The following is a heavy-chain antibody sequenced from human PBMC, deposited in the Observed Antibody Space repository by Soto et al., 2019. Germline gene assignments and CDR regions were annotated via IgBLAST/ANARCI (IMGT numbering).Heavy chain of an antibody. CDR2: IRGDFVTT. Sequence: GGSLRLSCATSGFTFSDHAMHWVRQAPGEGLEWVSGIRGDFVTTPYADSVKGRFTISRDNSQNTLYLHMNSLRAEDTARYYCVKEGKMGVEGFDFWGQGTPVTVSS. V-gene: IGHV3-23*01. CDR1: GFTFSDHA. J-gene: IGHJ4*02. D-gene: IGHD1-26*01. CDR3: VKEGKMGVEGFDF.